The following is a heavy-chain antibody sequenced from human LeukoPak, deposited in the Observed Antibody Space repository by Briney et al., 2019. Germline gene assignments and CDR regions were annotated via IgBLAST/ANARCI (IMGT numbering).Heavy chain of an antibody. CDR2: TYYRSKLYN. J-gene: IGHJ4*02. CDR3: ARDPRAGGYFDY. V-gene: IGHV6-1*01. D-gene: IGHD6-19*01. CDR1: GDSLSSNSAA. Sequence: SQTLSLTCAISGDSLSSNSAAWNWIRQSTARGLEWLGRTYYRSKLYNDYAVSVKSRITINPDTSKNQFSLQLNSVNAEDTAVYYCARDPRAGGYFDYWGQGTLVTVSS.